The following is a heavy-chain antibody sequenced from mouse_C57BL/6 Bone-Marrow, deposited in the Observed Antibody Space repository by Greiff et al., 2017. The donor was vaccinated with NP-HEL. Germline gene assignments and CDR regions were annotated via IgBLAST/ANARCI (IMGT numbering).Heavy chain of an antibody. CDR2: INPNYGTT. D-gene: IGHD1-1*01. CDR1: GYSFTDYN. CDR3: ASPLLYYYGTSFAY. Sequence: EVKLQQSGPELVKPGASVKISCKASGYSFTDYNMNWVKQSNGKSLEWIGVINPNYGTTSYNQKFKGKATLTGDQSSITAYMQLNTLTSEDSAVYYCASPLLYYYGTSFAYWGQGTLVTVSA. V-gene: IGHV1-39*01. J-gene: IGHJ3*01.